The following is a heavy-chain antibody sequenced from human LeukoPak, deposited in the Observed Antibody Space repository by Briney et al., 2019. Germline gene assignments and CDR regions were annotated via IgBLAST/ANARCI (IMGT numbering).Heavy chain of an antibody. V-gene: IGHV3-53*01. Sequence: GGSLRLSCAASGFTVSSNYMSWVRQAPGKGLEWVSVIYSGGSTYYADSVKGRFTISRDNSKNTLYLQMNSLRAEDTAVYYCARATTGYYGSGSYHNYYYYYMDVWGKGTTVTVSS. CDR2: IYSGGST. J-gene: IGHJ6*03. CDR3: ARATTGYYGSGSYHNYYYYYMDV. CDR1: GFTVSSNY. D-gene: IGHD3-10*01.